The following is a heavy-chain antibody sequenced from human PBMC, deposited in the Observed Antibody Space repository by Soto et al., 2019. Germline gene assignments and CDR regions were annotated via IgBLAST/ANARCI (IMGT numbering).Heavy chain of an antibody. Sequence: QVQLQESGPGLVKPSETLSLICTVSGDSISNSYWSWIRQPPGKGLEWIGDIYYTGSTNYKPSLKIRVTISMDTSKKQFSLKMTSVTAEDTAVYYCATYSGFGDSWGQGTLGTVSS. CDR1: GDSISNSY. CDR2: IYYTGST. V-gene: IGHV4-59*01. J-gene: IGHJ4*02. CDR3: ATYSGFGDS. D-gene: IGHD2-21*01.